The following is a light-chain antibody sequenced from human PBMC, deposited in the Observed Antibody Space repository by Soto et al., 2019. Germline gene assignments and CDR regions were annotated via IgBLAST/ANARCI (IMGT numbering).Light chain of an antibody. CDR1: QSVSSD. CDR3: QQYNNWPPIT. J-gene: IGKJ5*01. CDR2: GAF. V-gene: IGKV3-15*01. Sequence: EIVMTQSPVTLSVSLGERATLSCRASQSVSSDLAWYQQKPGQAPRLLIYGAFNRATGVPARFSGSGSGTEFTLTINSLQSEDFAVYYCQQYNNWPPITFGQGTRLEIK.